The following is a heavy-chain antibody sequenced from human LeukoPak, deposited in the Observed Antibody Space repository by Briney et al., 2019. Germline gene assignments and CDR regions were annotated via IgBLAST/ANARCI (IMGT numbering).Heavy chain of an antibody. D-gene: IGHD5-12*01. CDR2: ISGSGGST. CDR3: AKDLELYSGYDFGAFDI. V-gene: IGHV3-23*01. Sequence: GGSLRLSCAASRFTFSSYAMSWVRQAPGKGLEWVSAISGSGGSTYYADSVKGRFTISRDNSKNTLYLQMNSLRAEDTAVYYCAKDLELYSGYDFGAFDIWGQGTMVTVSS. CDR1: RFTFSSYA. J-gene: IGHJ3*02.